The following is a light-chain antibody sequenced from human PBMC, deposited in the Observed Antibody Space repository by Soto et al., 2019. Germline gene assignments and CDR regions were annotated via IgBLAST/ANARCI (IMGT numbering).Light chain of an antibody. Sequence: DIQMTHSPSTLSASVGDIVTITCRARQTISIWLAWYQQKPGKAPKLLIYDASILESGVPSRFSGSGSGTDFTLTISSLQPEDFATYYCQQSYSTPLGTFGQGTKVDIK. V-gene: IGKV1-5*01. CDR2: DAS. CDR1: QTISIW. CDR3: QQSYSTPLGT. J-gene: IGKJ1*01.